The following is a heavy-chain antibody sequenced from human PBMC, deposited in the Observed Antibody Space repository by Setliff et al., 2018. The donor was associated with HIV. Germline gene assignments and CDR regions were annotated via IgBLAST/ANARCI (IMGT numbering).Heavy chain of an antibody. V-gene: IGHV1-46*01. CDR3: ARDGGYSSPYYFHY. J-gene: IGHJ4*02. CDR2: INPSGGST. CDR1: GYTFTSFY. Sequence: GASVKVSCKASGYTFTSFYLHWVRQAPGQGLEWMAIINPSGGSTSYAQKFQGRVTVTRDTSTTTVYMELSGLRSEDTAVYYCARDGGYSSPYYFHYWGQGTLVTVSS. D-gene: IGHD5-18*01.